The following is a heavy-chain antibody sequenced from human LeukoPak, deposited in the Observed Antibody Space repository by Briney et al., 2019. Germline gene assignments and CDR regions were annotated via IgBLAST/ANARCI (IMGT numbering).Heavy chain of an antibody. D-gene: IGHD3-22*01. V-gene: IGHV3-7*01. CDR1: GFTFSSYW. J-gene: IGHJ4*02. CDR2: IKQDGSEK. Sequence: PGGSLRLSCAASGFTFSSYWMSWVRQAPGKGLEWVANIKQDGSEKYYVDSVKGRFAISRDNAKNSLYLQMNSLRAEDTAVYYCARDRRNCDSSGYALDYWGQGTLVTVSS. CDR3: ARDRRNCDSSGYALDY.